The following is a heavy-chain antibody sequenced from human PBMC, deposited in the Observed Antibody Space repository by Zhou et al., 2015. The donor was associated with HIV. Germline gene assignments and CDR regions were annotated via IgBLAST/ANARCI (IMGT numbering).Heavy chain of an antibody. CDR3: VRVPLNSGYEWGRGYFDY. V-gene: IGHV1-18*01. J-gene: IGHJ4*03. CDR2: ISGHSGNT. Sequence: QVQLVQSGAEVKKPGASVKVSCKASGYTFASNDITWVRQAPGQGLEWLGWISGHSGNTNYAQKFQGRVTMTTDTSATTAYMELRSLRSDDTAVYYCVRVPLNSGYEWGRGYFDYWGQGTLVTVSS. D-gene: IGHD5-12*01. CDR1: GYTFASND.